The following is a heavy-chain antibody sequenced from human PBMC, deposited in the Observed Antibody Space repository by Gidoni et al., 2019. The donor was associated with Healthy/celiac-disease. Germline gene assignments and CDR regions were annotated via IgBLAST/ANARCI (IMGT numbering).Heavy chain of an antibody. CDR3: ARNRDGYNLAFDY. CDR2: IYYSGST. J-gene: IGHJ4*02. V-gene: IGHV4-59*01. CDR1: VGSISSYY. Sequence: QVQLQESGPGLVKPSETLSLTCTVSVGSISSYYWSWIRQPPGKGLEWIGYIYYSGSTNYNPSLKSRVTISVDTSKNQFSLKLSSVTAADTAVYYCARNRDGYNLAFDYWGQGTLVTVSS. D-gene: IGHD5-12*01.